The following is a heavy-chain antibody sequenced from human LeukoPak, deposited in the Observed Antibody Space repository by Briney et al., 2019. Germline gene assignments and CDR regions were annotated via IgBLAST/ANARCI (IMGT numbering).Heavy chain of an antibody. J-gene: IGHJ4*02. CDR2: ISSSGSTI. CDR1: GFTFSSYE. CDR3: AKGSAGSGSQYFDY. Sequence: PGGSLRLSCAASGFTFSSYEMNWVRQAPGKGLEWVSYISSSGSTIYYADSVKGRFTISRDNAKNSLYLQMNSLRAEDMALYYCAKGSAGSGSQYFDYWGQGTLVTVSS. D-gene: IGHD3-10*01. V-gene: IGHV3-48*03.